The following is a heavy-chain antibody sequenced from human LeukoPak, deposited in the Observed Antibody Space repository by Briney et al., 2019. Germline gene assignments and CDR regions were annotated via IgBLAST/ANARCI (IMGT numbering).Heavy chain of an antibody. V-gene: IGHV3-15*01. Sequence: GGSLRLSCAASGLTFSNAWMNWVRQAPGKGLEWVGRIKSKTDVGTTDYAAPVKGRFTISRDDSKNTLYLQMNSLKIEDTAVYNCTTDRGWTAWFDPWGQGTLVTVSS. CDR2: IKSKTDVGTT. D-gene: IGHD2-15*01. J-gene: IGHJ5*02. CDR1: GLTFSNAW. CDR3: TTDRGWTAWFDP.